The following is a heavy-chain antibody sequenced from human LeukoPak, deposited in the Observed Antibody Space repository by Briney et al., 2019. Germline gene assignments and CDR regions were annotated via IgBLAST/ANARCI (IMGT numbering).Heavy chain of an antibody. V-gene: IGHV3-53*01. Sequence: GGSLRLSCAASGFSVSTNYLSWVRQAPGRGLEWVSVIYSNGNEYYADSVKGRFTISRDNSKNTLYLQMNSLRAEDTAVYYCAKSYLVATSYLAYWGQGTLVTVSS. CDR1: GFSVSTNY. CDR2: IYSNGNE. D-gene: IGHD5-12*01. CDR3: AKSYLVATSYLAY. J-gene: IGHJ4*02.